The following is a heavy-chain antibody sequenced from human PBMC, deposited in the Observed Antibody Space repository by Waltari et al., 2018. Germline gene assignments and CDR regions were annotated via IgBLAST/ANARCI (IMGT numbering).Heavy chain of an antibody. J-gene: IGHJ4*02. Sequence: EVQLVESGGGLVQPGGSLRLSCAASGFTFSSYAMSWVRQAPGKGLEWVSAISGSGGSTYDADSVKGRFTISRDNSKNTLYLQMNSLRAEDTAVYYCAKVARRITMIVVVSIFDYWGQGTLDTVSS. V-gene: IGHV3-23*04. CDR2: ISGSGGST. CDR3: AKVARRITMIVVVSIFDY. CDR1: GFTFSSYA. D-gene: IGHD3-22*01.